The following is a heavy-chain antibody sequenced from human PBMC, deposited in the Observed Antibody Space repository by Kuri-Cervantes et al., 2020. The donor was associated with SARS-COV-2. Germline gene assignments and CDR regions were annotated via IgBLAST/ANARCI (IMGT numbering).Heavy chain of an antibody. Sequence: ASVQVSCQASGYIFNSFGITWVRQAPGQGLEWMGWISTYNGDTEYAQKFQGRVTMATDTLRTTAFMELRSLRSDATAVYYCARVKAVVGATELRHDRLGLDYWGQGTLVTVSS. D-gene: IGHD1-26*01. V-gene: IGHV1-18*04. CDR1: GYIFNSFG. J-gene: IGHJ4*02. CDR3: ARVKAVVGATELRHDRLGLDY. CDR2: ISTYNGDT.